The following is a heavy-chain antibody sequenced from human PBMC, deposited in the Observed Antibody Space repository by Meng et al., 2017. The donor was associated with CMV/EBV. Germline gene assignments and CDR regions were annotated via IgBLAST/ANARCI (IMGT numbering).Heavy chain of an antibody. Sequence: QVQLQQWGAGLLKPSETLSLTCAVYGGSFSGYYWSWIRQPPGKGLEWIGEINHSGSTNYNPPLKSRVTISVDTSKNQFSLKLSSVTAADTAVYYCARGLMVRGSRVNWFDPWGQGTLVTVSS. CDR3: ARGLMVRGSRVNWFDP. CDR1: GGSFSGYY. CDR2: INHSGST. V-gene: IGHV4-34*01. J-gene: IGHJ5*02. D-gene: IGHD3-10*01.